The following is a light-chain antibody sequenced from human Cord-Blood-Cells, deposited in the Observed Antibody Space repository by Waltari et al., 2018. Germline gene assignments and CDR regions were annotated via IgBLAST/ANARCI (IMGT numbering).Light chain of an antibody. CDR3: SSYTSSSTWV. CDR2: DVS. CDR1: SSDVGGYNY. V-gene: IGLV2-14*01. Sequence: QSALTQPASVSESPGQAITIPCTGNSSDVGGYNYVSWYQQHPGKAPNPMIYDVSKRPSGVSKRFSGSKSGNTASLTISGLQAEDEADYYCSSYTSSSTWVFGGGTKLTVL. J-gene: IGLJ3*02.